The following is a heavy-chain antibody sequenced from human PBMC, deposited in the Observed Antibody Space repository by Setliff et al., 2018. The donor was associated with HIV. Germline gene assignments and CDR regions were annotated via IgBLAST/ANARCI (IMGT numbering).Heavy chain of an antibody. V-gene: IGHV1-46*01. J-gene: IGHJ3*02. D-gene: IGHD2-2*02. CDR2: VYPSDGST. CDR1: GYSFINYA. CDR3: ARDNTAFDI. Sequence: ASVKVSCKAFGYSFINYAINWLRQAPGQGLEWMGMVYPSDGSTSYAQKFQGRVTMTRDTSTSTIYMELNSLTSEDTAVYYCARDNTAFDIWGQGTMVTVSS.